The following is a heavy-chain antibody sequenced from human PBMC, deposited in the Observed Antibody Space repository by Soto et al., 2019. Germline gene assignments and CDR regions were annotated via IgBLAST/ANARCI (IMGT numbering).Heavy chain of an antibody. CDR2: IWYDGSNK. Sequence: GGSLRLSCAASGFTFSSFGMHWVRQAPGKGLEWVAVIWYDGSNKYYADSVKGRFTISRDNSKNTLYLQMNSLRAEDTAVYYCAIEFSSGWYRYGMDVWGQGTTVTVSS. J-gene: IGHJ6*02. V-gene: IGHV3-33*01. D-gene: IGHD6-19*01. CDR3: AIEFSSGWYRYGMDV. CDR1: GFTFSSFG.